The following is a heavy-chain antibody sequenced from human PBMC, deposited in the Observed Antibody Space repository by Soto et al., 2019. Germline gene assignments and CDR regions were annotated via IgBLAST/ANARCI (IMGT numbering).Heavy chain of an antibody. V-gene: IGHV3-21*01. D-gene: IGHD4-17*01. CDR2: ISSSSSYI. J-gene: IGHJ4*02. Sequence: GGSLRLSCAASGFTFSSYSMNWVRQAPGKGLEWVSSISSSSSYIYYADSVKGRFTISRDNAKNSLYLQMNSLRAEDTAVYYCARDSPSPSDYTVTTLDWGQGTLVTVSS. CDR1: GFTFSSYS. CDR3: ARDSPSPSDYTVTTLD.